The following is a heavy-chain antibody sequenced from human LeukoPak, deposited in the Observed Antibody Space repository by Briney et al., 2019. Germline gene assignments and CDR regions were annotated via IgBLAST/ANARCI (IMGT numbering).Heavy chain of an antibody. CDR3: ARGVFGVAQYYFDY. CDR2: IYYSGST. CDR1: GGSISSSSYY. V-gene: IGHV4-39*01. J-gene: IGHJ4*02. D-gene: IGHD3-3*01. Sequence: SETLSLTCTVSGGSISSSSYYWGWIRQPPGKGLEWIGSIYYSGSTYYNPSLKSRVTISVDTSKNQFSLKLSSVTAADTAVYYCARGVFGVAQYYFDYWGQGTLVTVSS.